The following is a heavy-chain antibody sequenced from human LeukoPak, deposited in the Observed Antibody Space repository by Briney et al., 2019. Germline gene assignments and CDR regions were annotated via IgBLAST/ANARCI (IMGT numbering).Heavy chain of an antibody. CDR1: GDSICRTILY. D-gene: IGHD3-3*01. V-gene: IGHV4-39*01. CDR2: IYYSGTT. J-gene: IGHJ4*02. CDR3: ARLRRYDFWS. Sequence: PSETLSLTCTVSGDSICRTILYWGWIRQPPGKGLEWIGSIYYSGTTNYNPSLKSRVTISVDTSKKQFSLKLRSVTAADTAVYYCARLRRYDFWSWGQGTLVTVSS.